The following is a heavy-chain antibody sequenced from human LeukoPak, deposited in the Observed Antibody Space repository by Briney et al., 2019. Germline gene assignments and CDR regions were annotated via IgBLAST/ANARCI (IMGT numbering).Heavy chain of an antibody. Sequence: GGSLRLSCAASGFTFSSNWMYGVRQAPGKGLEWVANINQDGSQHYYVDSVKGRFTISRDNAKNSLFLQMNSLRAEDTAVYYCAKHTIWSFDYWGQGTLVTVSS. CDR3: AKHTIWSFDY. CDR2: INQDGSQH. D-gene: IGHD5-24*01. CDR1: GFTFSSNW. V-gene: IGHV3-7*01. J-gene: IGHJ4*02.